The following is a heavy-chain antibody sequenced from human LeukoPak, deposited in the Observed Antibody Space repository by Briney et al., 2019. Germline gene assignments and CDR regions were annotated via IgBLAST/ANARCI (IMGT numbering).Heavy chain of an antibody. CDR3: ARDRGSSSLIYFDY. V-gene: IGHV3-23*01. CDR1: GFTFSSYA. D-gene: IGHD6-13*01. Sequence: GGSLRLSCAASGFTFSSYAMSWVRQAPGKGLEWVSGTTGSGGSTYSADSVKGRFTVSRDNSKNTLYLQMNSLRVEDTAVYYCARDRGSSSLIYFDYCGQGTLVTVSS. J-gene: IGHJ4*02. CDR2: TTGSGGST.